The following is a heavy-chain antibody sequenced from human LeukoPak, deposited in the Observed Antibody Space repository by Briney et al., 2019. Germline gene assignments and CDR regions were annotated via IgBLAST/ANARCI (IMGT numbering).Heavy chain of an antibody. J-gene: IGHJ6*03. CDR2: ISSNGGST. V-gene: IGHV3-64*01. CDR3: AKGGGYEAQYYYYYLDV. CDR1: GFTFSSYA. D-gene: IGHD5-12*01. Sequence: GGSLRLSCAASGFTFSSYAMHWVRQAPGKGLEYVSAISSNGGSTYYANSVKGRFTISRDNSKNTLYLQMGSLRAEDMAVYYCAKGGGYEAQYYYYYLDVWGKGTTVTISS.